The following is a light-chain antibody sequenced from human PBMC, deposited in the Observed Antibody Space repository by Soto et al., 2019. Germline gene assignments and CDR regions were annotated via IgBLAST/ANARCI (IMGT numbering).Light chain of an antibody. Sequence: NFMLTQPHSVSESPGKTVTISCTRSSGTIVSNYVQWYQQRPGSAPTTVIYEDDQRPSGVPDRFSGSIDSSSNSASLTISGLKPEDEAVYYCQSYDSSVVFGGGTKVTVL. J-gene: IGLJ2*01. CDR1: SGTIVSNY. CDR3: QSYDSSVV. V-gene: IGLV6-57*04. CDR2: EDD.